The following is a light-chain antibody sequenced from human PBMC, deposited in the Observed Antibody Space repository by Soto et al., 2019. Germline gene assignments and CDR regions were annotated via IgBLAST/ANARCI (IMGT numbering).Light chain of an antibody. CDR2: GAS. CDR3: QQYNKWPTWS. J-gene: IGKJ1*01. V-gene: IGKV3-15*01. CDR1: QSVNSN. Sequence: EIVMTQSPATLSLSPGERATLSCRASQSVNSNLAWYQQKPGLGPRLLIYGASTRATGIPARFSGSGSGTEFTLPISSLQSEDFAVYYCQQYNKWPTWSFGQGTKVEIK.